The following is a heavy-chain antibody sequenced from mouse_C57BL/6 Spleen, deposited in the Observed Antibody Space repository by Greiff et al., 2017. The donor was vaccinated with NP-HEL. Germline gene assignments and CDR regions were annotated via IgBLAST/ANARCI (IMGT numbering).Heavy chain of an antibody. V-gene: IGHV5-17*01. CDR1: GFTFSDYG. J-gene: IGHJ2*01. CDR3: ARQRITTVVPFDY. CDR2: ISSGSSTI. Sequence: EVNVVESGGGLVKPGGSLKLSCAASGFTFSDYGMHWVRQAPEKGLEWVAYISSGSSTIYYADTVKGRFTISRDNAKNTLFLQMTSLRSEDTAMYYCARQRITTVVPFDYWGQGTTLTVSS. D-gene: IGHD1-1*01.